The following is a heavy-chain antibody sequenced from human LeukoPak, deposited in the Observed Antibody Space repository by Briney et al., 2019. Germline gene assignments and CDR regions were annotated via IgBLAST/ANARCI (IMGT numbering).Heavy chain of an antibody. CDR2: ISYDGSNR. V-gene: IGHV3-30*04. CDR3: ARDLGSTGYYLSY. CDR1: GFTFSSYA. Sequence: GGSLRLSCAASGFTFSSYAMHWVRQAPGKGLEWVAAISYDGSNRYYADSVKGRFTISRDNSKNTLYLQMNSLRTEDTAVYYCARDLGSTGYYLSYWGQGTLVTVSS. J-gene: IGHJ4*02. D-gene: IGHD3-22*01.